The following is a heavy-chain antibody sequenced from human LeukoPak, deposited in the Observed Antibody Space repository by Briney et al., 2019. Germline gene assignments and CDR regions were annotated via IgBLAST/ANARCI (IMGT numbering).Heavy chain of an antibody. Sequence: PGGSLRLSCVASGFTFSSYWMSWVRQAPGKGLEWVANINKDGSKKYYLDSVKGRFTISRDNAMDSLYLQMNSLRAEDTAVYYCARRYCSGGSCYSVDYWGQGTLVTVSS. CDR2: INKDGSKK. J-gene: IGHJ4*02. V-gene: IGHV3-7*01. CDR3: ARRYCSGGSCYSVDY. CDR1: GFTFSSYW. D-gene: IGHD2-15*01.